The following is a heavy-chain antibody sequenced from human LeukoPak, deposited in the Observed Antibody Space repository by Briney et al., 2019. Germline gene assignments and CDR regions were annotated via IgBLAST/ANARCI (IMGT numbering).Heavy chain of an antibody. CDR2: VSRSGSTI. V-gene: IGHV3-11*01. CDR3: ARIRGKFGSSWDTNFDH. J-gene: IGHJ4*02. Sequence: GGSLRLSCAASGFTFGDYHMSWIRQAPGKGLEWVSYVSRSGSTIYYADSVKGRFTISRDNAKNSLFLQMNSLRAEDTAGYFCARIRGKFGSSWDTNFDHWGQGTLVTVSS. D-gene: IGHD6-13*01. CDR1: GFTFGDYH.